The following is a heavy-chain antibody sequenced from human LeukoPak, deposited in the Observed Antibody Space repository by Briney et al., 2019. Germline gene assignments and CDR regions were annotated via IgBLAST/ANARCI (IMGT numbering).Heavy chain of an antibody. Sequence: GGSLRLSCAASRFTFSDYYMSWIRQAPGKGLEWISYISSSGSSQHYADSVKGRFTISRDNAKNSLSLQMNSLRADDTAVYYCARDKDYGSGYYDYWGQGTLVTVSS. V-gene: IGHV3-11*04. CDR2: ISSSGSSQ. D-gene: IGHD3-10*01. J-gene: IGHJ4*02. CDR3: ARDKDYGSGYYDY. CDR1: RFTFSDYY.